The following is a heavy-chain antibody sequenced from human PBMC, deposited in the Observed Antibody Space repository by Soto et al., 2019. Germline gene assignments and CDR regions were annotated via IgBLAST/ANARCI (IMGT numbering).Heavy chain of an antibody. CDR1: GGSMSSHY. CDR3: ARADPAASVGY. J-gene: IGHJ4*02. CDR2: ISYSGST. Sequence: PSETLSLTCTVSGGSMSSHYWTWLRQSPGKGLEWIGYISYSGSTYYNPPLKSRVSISADTSKNQFSLRMNSMIAADTAVYYCARADPAASVGYWGQGTLVTVYS. D-gene: IGHD2-2*01. V-gene: IGHV4-59*11.